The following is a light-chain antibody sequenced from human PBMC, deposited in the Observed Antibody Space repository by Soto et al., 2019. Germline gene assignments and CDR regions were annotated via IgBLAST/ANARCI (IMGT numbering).Light chain of an antibody. J-gene: IGKJ2*01. CDR1: QSVLYSSNNKNY. CDR2: WAS. V-gene: IGKV4-1*01. Sequence: DIVMTQSPDSLAVSLGERATINCKSSQSVLYSSNNKNYLAWYQQRPGQPPKLLIYWASTRESGVPDRFSGSGSGTDFTLTITSLQAEEVAVYSCQQYESTPPTFGQGTKLEIK. CDR3: QQYESTPPT.